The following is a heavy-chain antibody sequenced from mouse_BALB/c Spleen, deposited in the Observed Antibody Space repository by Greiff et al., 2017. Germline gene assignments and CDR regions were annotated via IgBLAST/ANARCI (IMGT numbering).Heavy chain of an antibody. J-gene: IGHJ3*01. Sequence: EVQLQQSGAELVRPGALVKLSCKASGFNIKDYYMHWVKQRPEQGLEWIGWIDPENGNTIYDPKFQGKASITADTSSNTAYLQLSSLTSEDTAVYYCARPYDGYFAYWGQGTLVTVSA. V-gene: IGHV14-1*02. D-gene: IGHD2-3*01. CDR2: IDPENGNT. CDR3: ARPYDGYFAY. CDR1: GFNIKDYY.